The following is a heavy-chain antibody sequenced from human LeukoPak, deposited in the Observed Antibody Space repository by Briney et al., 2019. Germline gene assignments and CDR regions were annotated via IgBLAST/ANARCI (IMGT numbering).Heavy chain of an antibody. CDR2: ISYDGSNK. CDR1: GFTFSSYG. J-gene: IGHJ1*01. Sequence: GSLRLSCAASGFTFSSYGMHWVRQAPGKGLEWVAVISYDGSNKYYADSVKGRFTISRDNSKNTLYLQMNSLRTEDTAIYYCAKEDVVVITIRYFQHWGQGTLVTVSS. CDR3: AKEDVVVITIRYFQH. D-gene: IGHD3-22*01. V-gene: IGHV3-30*18.